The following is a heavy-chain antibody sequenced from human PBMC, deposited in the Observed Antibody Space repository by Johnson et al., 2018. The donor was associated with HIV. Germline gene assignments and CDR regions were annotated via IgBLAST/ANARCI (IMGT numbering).Heavy chain of an antibody. Sequence: QVQLVESGGALVKPGRSLRLSCVASGFTFSSYTMHWVRQAPGKGLEWVAVISYDGSNKYYADSVKGRFTISRDNSKNTLYLQMNSLGDEDTAVYYCARGRKTVTTVRPSAFDIWGQGTMVTVSS. CDR1: GFTFSSYT. V-gene: IGHV3-30-3*01. D-gene: IGHD4-17*01. CDR3: ARGRKTVTTVRPSAFDI. CDR2: ISYDGSNK. J-gene: IGHJ3*02.